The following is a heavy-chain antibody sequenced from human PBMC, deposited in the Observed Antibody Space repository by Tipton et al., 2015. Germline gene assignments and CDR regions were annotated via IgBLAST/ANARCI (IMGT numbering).Heavy chain of an antibody. V-gene: IGHV4-38-2*01. CDR3: ARGYSNYAGWFGP. J-gene: IGHJ5*02. D-gene: IGHD4-11*01. CDR1: AYSISSDYY. Sequence: LRLSCAVSAYSISSDYYWGWIRQPPGKGLEWIGSISHSGNTYYNPSLKSRVTMSRDTSKNQFSLKLRSVTAADTAVYHCARGYSNYAGWFGPWGQGTLVTVSS. CDR2: ISHSGNT.